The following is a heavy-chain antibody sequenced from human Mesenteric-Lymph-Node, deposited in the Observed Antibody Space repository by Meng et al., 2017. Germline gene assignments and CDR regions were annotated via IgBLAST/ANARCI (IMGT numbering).Heavy chain of an antibody. D-gene: IGHD3-10*01. V-gene: IGHV3-21*01. CDR1: GFPFSRYS. J-gene: IGHJ2*01. CDR2: ISSSSSYI. CDR3: VRDLKVRGVMYLYWYFDL. Sequence: GESLKISCAASGFPFSRYSMHWVRQAPGKGLEWVSSISSSSSYIYYADSVKGRFTISRDNAKNSLYLQMNSLRAEDTAVYYCVRDLKVRGVMYLYWYFDLWGRGTLVTVSS.